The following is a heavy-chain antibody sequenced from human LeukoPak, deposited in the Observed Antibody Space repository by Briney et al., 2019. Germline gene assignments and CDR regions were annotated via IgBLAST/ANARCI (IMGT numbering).Heavy chain of an antibody. D-gene: IGHD3-9*01. CDR3: ARDHDRGNAFDI. Sequence: PSETLSLTCTVSGGSISSYYWSWIRQPPGKGLEWIGYIYYSGSTNYNPSLKSRVTISVDTSKNQFSLKLSSVTAADTAVYYCARDHDRGNAFDIWGQGTMVTVSS. J-gene: IGHJ3*02. CDR2: IYYSGST. V-gene: IGHV4-59*01. CDR1: GGSISSYY.